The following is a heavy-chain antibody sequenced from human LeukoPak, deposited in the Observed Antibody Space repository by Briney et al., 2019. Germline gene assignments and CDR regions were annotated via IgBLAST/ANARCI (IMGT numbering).Heavy chain of an antibody. CDR2: ISYGGSNK. J-gene: IGHJ4*02. CDR1: GFTFSSYA. CDR3: ARDKPPDY. Sequence: PGRSLRLSCAASGFTFSSYAMHWVRQAPGKGLEWVAVISYGGSNKYYADSVKGRFTISRDNSKNTLYLQMNSLRAEDTAVYYCARDKPPDYWGQGTLVTVSS. V-gene: IGHV3-30-3*01.